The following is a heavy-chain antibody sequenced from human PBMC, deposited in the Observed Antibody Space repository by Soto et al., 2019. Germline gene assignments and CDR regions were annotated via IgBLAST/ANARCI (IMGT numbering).Heavy chain of an antibody. J-gene: IGHJ4*02. CDR3: ERDSIGYSGYDPPY. CDR2: IWYDGSNK. D-gene: IGHD5-12*01. Sequence: GGSLRLSCAASGFTFRSFTMNWVRQAPGKGLEWVAVIWYDGSNKYYADSVKGRFTISRDNSKNTLYLQMNRLRAEDTAVYYCERDSIGYSGYDPPYWGQGTLVTVSA. CDR1: GFTFRSFT. V-gene: IGHV3-33*08.